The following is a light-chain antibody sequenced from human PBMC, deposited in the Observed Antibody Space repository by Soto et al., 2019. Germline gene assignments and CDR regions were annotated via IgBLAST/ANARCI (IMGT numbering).Light chain of an antibody. CDR1: QGISSY. V-gene: IGKV1-9*01. CDR2: AAS. J-gene: IGKJ2*01. CDR3: QQLNTYPHT. Sequence: DIQLTQSPSFLSASVGDRVTITCRASQGISSYLAWFQQKPGKAPKLLISAASTLQSGVPSRFSGSASGTGFTLTISSLQPEDFATYYCQQLNTYPHTFGQGTKLEIK.